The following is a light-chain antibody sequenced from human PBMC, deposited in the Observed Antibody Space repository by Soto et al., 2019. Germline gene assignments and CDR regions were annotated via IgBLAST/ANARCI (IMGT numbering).Light chain of an antibody. J-gene: IGKJ4*01. Sequence: EIVLTQSPATLSLSPGERATLSCRASQNIGRYLAGYHQTPGQVPRLLIYHVPDRATGTPARFSGSGSGTDFTLTISSLEPEDFAVYFCQQRMSWPLTFGGGTKVESK. V-gene: IGKV3-11*01. CDR1: QNIGRY. CDR3: QQRMSWPLT. CDR2: HVP.